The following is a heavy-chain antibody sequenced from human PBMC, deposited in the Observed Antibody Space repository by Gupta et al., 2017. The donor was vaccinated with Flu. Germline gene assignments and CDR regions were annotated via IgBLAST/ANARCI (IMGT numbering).Heavy chain of an antibody. Sequence: EVQLLESGGGLVQPGGSLRLSCAASGFTFSSYAMSWVRQAPGKGLEWVSAISVSGGSTYYADSVKGRSTISRDNSKNTLYLQMNSLRAEETAVYYCAKGGWGSKYSGSYYHAFDIWGQGTMVTVSS. CDR1: GFTFSSYA. CDR3: AKGGWGSKYSGSYYHAFDI. D-gene: IGHD1-26*01. V-gene: IGHV3-23*01. CDR2: ISVSGGST. J-gene: IGHJ3*02.